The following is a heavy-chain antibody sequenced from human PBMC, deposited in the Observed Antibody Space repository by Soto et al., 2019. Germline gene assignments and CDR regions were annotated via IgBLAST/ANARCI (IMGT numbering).Heavy chain of an antibody. D-gene: IGHD5-12*01. CDR2: IFSNDEK. CDR3: ARIHADGYYSLGVDY. V-gene: IGHV2-26*01. Sequence: QVTLKESGPVLVKPTETLTLTCTVSGFSLSNARMGVSWIRQPPGKALEWLAHIFSNDEKSYSTSLKSRLTNTKDTSKSQVLLTMTNMDPGDTATYHCARIHADGYYSLGVDYWGQGTLVTVSS. J-gene: IGHJ4*02. CDR1: GFSLSNARMG.